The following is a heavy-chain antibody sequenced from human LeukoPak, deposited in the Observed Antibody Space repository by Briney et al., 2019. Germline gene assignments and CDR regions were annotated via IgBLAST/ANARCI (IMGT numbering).Heavy chain of an antibody. J-gene: IGHJ4*02. CDR2: ISYDGSNK. V-gene: IGHV3-30-3*01. Sequence: GGSLRLSCAASGFTFSSYAMHWVRQAPGKGLEWVAVISYDGSNKYYADSGKGRFTISRDNSKNTLFLQMNSLRAEDTAVYYCARGEDDFWSGFAQAIDYWGQGALVTVSS. CDR3: ARGEDDFWSGFAQAIDY. CDR1: GFTFSSYA. D-gene: IGHD3-3*01.